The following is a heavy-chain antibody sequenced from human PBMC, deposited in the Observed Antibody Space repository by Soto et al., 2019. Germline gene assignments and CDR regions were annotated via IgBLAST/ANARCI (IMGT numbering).Heavy chain of an antibody. J-gene: IGHJ5*02. V-gene: IGHV4-39*02. CDR1: GGSISSSSHF. Sequence: PSETLSLTCTVSGGSISSSSHFWGWIRQPPGKGLEWIGSIYYSGSTYYNPSLKSRVTISVDSSKNQFSLKLNSVTAADTAVFYCAREGGGAWFDPWGQGTLVTVSS. D-gene: IGHD3-16*01. CDR3: AREGGGAWFDP. CDR2: IYYSGST.